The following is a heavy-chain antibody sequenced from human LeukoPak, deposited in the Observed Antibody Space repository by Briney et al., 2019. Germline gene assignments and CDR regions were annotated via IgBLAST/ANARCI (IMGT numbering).Heavy chain of an antibody. CDR1: GVSISPYY. CDR3: ASGGHDYGSPFDY. CDR2: ISPSGST. V-gene: IGHV4-4*07. Sequence: SETLSLTCTVSGVSISPYYWSWIRQPAGKGLEWIGRISPSGSTNYNPSLRSRVTMSVDTSENQFSLKLRSVTAADTAVYYCASGGHDYGSPFDYWGQGTLVTVSS. J-gene: IGHJ4*02. D-gene: IGHD3-10*01.